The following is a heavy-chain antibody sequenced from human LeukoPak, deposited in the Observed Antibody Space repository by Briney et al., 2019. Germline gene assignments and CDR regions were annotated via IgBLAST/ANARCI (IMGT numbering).Heavy chain of an antibody. J-gene: IGHJ4*02. CDR2: ISSSGDTI. Sequence: GGSLRLSCAASGFTFSSYEMNWVRQAPGKGPQWVSYISSSGDTIYYADSVKGRFTISRDNAKDSLYLQMNSLISEDTAVYYCATQLLGYITGWGQGTLVTVSS. CDR3: ATQLLGYITG. V-gene: IGHV3-48*03. CDR1: GFTFSSYE. D-gene: IGHD2/OR15-2a*01.